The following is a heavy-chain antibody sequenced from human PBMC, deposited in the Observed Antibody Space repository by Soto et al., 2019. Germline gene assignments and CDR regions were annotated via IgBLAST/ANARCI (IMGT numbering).Heavy chain of an antibody. CDR1: GFTFSSYS. V-gene: IGHV3-21*01. D-gene: IGHD3-22*01. J-gene: IGHJ5*02. CDR3: AREVYYYDSSSYYNWFDP. Sequence: TGGSLRLSCAASGFTFSSYSMNWVRQAPGKGLEWVSSISSSSSYIYYADSVKGRFTISRDNAKNSLYLQMNSLRAEDTAVYYCAREVYYYDSSSYYNWFDPWGQGTLVTVSS. CDR2: ISSSSSYI.